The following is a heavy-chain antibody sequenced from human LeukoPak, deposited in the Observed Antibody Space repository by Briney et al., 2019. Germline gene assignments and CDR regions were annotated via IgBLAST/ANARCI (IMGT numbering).Heavy chain of an antibody. V-gene: IGHV4-30-4*08. Sequence: SETLSLTCTVSGGSISSGDYYWSWIRQPPGKGLEWIGYIYYSGSTYYNPSLKSRVTISVDTSKNQFSLKLSSVTAADTAVYYCARESGSGDCDYWGQGTLVTVSS. J-gene: IGHJ4*02. CDR2: IYYSGST. CDR1: GGSISSGDYY. D-gene: IGHD2-21*01. CDR3: ARESGSGDCDY.